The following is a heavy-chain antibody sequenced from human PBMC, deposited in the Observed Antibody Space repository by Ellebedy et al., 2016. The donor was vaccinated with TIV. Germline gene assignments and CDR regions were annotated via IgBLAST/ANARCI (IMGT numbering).Heavy chain of an antibody. Sequence: GESLKISCAASGFTFSSFWMTWARQVPGKGLEWVANMDQDGSKTNYVGSVKGRFSISRDNAQNSLYLQMNSLRAADTAMYYCARDDSSKEALGYWGQGTLVTVSS. CDR3: ARDDSSKEALGY. D-gene: IGHD3-22*01. J-gene: IGHJ4*02. V-gene: IGHV3-7*03. CDR2: MDQDGSKT. CDR1: GFTFSSFW.